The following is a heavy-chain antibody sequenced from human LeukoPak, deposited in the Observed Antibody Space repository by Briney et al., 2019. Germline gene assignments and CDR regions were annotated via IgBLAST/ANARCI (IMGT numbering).Heavy chain of an antibody. CDR1: GGTFSSYA. J-gene: IGHJ4*02. V-gene: IGHV1-69*04. CDR2: IIPILGIA. CDR3: ARFSPYNWNDEIDY. D-gene: IGHD1-20*01. Sequence: SVKVSCKASGGTFSSYAISWVRQAPGQGLEWMGRIIPILGIANYAQKFQGRVTITADESTSTAYMELSSLRSEDTAVYYCARFSPYNWNDEIDYWGQGTLVTVSS.